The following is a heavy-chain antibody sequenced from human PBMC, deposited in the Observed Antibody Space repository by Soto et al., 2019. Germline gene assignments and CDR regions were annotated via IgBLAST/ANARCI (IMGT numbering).Heavy chain of an antibody. Sequence: QVQLQQWGAGLLKPSETLSLSCAVYGGSFSAYHWSWIRQPPGKGVEWIGEINHSGGANYNPSLERRVTISLATSRNQFALQLTSVTAADTAVYYCARERRVVGGYSSSWYDYFDYWGQGHLVTVSS. CDR1: GGSFSAYH. D-gene: IGHD6-13*01. J-gene: IGHJ4*02. CDR2: INHSGGA. CDR3: ARERRVVGGYSSSWYDYFDY. V-gene: IGHV4-34*01.